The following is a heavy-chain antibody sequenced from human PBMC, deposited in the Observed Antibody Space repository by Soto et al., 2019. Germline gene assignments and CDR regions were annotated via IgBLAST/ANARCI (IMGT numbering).Heavy chain of an antibody. CDR3: ARSVDP. V-gene: IGHV4-31*01. CDR1: GGSISSGGYY. CDR2: IYYSGST. Sequence: QVQLQESGPGLVKPSQTLSLTCTVSGGSISSGGYYWSWIRQHPGKGLEWIGYIYYSGSTYYNPXXXSXXXXXXXXXXXXXXXXXXXVTAAXTAVYYCARSVDPWGQGTLVTVSS. J-gene: IGHJ5*02.